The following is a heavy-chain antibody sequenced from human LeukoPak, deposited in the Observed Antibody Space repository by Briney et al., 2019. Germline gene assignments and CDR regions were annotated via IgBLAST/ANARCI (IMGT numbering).Heavy chain of an antibody. CDR3: ARHWSWYVDY. D-gene: IGHD6-13*01. Sequence: PGGSLRLSCAASGFTVSSNYMSWVRQAPGKGLEWIGSIYYSGSPYYNPSLKSRVTISVDTSKNQLSLRLSSVTAADTAVYYCARHWSWYVDYWGQGTLVTVSS. V-gene: IGHV4-39*01. CDR2: IYYSGSP. CDR1: GFTVSSNY. J-gene: IGHJ4*02.